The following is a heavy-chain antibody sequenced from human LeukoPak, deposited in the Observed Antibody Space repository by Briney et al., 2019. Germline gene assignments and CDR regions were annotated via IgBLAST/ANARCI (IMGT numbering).Heavy chain of an antibody. Sequence: GGSLRHSCAPSGFTFSSYWMSWVRQAPGKGLEWVANIKQDGSEKHYVDSVKGRFTISRDNAKNSLYLQMNSLRAEDTAVYYCARAVAGYYFDYWGQGTLVTVS. D-gene: IGHD6-19*01. V-gene: IGHV3-7*01. CDR2: IKQDGSEK. CDR1: GFTFSSYW. J-gene: IGHJ4*02. CDR3: ARAVAGYYFDY.